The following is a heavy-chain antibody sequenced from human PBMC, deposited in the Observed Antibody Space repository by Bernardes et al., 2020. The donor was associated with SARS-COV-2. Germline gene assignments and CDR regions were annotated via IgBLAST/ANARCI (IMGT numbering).Heavy chain of an antibody. Sequence: GGSLRLSCAASGFTFSSYSMNWVRQAPGKGLQWVSYISSSSSTIYYGDSVKGRFTISRDNAKNSLYPQLSSLRAEDTAVYYCAGVSTGNYYYGMDVWGQGTTVTVS. V-gene: IGHV3-48*04. CDR1: GFTFSSYS. J-gene: IGHJ6*02. CDR2: ISSSSSTI. CDR3: AGVSTGNYYYGMDV.